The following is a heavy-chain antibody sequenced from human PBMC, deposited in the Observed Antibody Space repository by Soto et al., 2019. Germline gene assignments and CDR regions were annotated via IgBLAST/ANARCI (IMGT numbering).Heavy chain of an antibody. CDR3: ARWRGWSGFDY. D-gene: IGHD6-19*01. CDR2: ISSSSSYI. J-gene: IGHJ4*02. V-gene: IGHV3-21*01. Sequence: EVQLVESGGGLVKPGGSLRLSCAASGFIFSDYTMNWVRQAPGKGLEWVSSISSSSSYIYYIDSVKGRFTISRDNAKNSLYLQMNSLRAEDTAVYYCARWRGWSGFDYWGQGTLVTVSS. CDR1: GFIFSDYT.